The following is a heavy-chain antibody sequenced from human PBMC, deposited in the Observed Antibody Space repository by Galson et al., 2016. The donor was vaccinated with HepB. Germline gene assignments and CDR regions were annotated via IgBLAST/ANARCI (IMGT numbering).Heavy chain of an antibody. CDR1: GFIFGDYG. Sequence: SLRLSCATSGFIFGDYGMHWVRQAPGKGLEWVSGISWNSGSKGYADSVKGRFTISRDNAKKSLYLEMKSLRPEDTAFYYCGKDVGTGGYANGYYYGVDVWSQGTTVSVSS. CDR2: ISWNSGSK. V-gene: IGHV3-9*01. J-gene: IGHJ6*02. CDR3: GKDVGTGGYANGYYYGVDV. D-gene: IGHD5-18*01.